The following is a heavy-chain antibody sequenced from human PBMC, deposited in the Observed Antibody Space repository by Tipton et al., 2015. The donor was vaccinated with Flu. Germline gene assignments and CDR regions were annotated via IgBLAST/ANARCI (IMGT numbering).Heavy chain of an antibody. CDR3: ATKEVSYCSGGSCYSYYFDY. CDR1: GGSISSSSYY. Sequence: LRLSCTVSGGSISSSSYYWGWIRQPPGKGLEWIGSIYYSGSTYYNPSLKSRVTISVDTSKNQFSLKLSSVTAADTAVYHCATKEVSYCSGGSCYSYYFDYWGQGTLVTVSS. D-gene: IGHD2-15*01. CDR2: IYYSGST. J-gene: IGHJ4*02. V-gene: IGHV4-39*01.